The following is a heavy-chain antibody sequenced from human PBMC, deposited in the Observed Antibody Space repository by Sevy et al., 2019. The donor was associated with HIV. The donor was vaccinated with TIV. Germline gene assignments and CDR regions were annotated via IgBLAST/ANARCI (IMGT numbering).Heavy chain of an antibody. CDR3: ARASIGAAGDFDY. V-gene: IGHV4-59*01. CDR2: IYYSGGT. D-gene: IGHD6-13*01. J-gene: IGHJ4*02. CDR1: GDSISNYF. Sequence: SETLSLTCRVSGDSISNYFWSWIRQPPGKGLEWIGYIYYSGGTNYNPSLKSRVTISVDTSKKQFSLKLRSVTAADTAVYYCARASIGAAGDFDYWGQGTLVTVSS.